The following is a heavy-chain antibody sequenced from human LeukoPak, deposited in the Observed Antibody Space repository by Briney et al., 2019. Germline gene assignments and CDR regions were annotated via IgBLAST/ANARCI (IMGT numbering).Heavy chain of an antibody. D-gene: IGHD6-13*01. CDR2: INPNSGGT. J-gene: IGHJ4*02. Sequence: ASVKVSCKASGYTFTGYYMHWVRQAPGQGLEWMGRINPNSGGTNYAQKFQGRVTMTRDTSISTAYMELSRLKSDDTAVYYCARVSSSWSFDYWGQGTLVTVSS. CDR1: GYTFTGYY. V-gene: IGHV1-2*06. CDR3: ARVSSSWSFDY.